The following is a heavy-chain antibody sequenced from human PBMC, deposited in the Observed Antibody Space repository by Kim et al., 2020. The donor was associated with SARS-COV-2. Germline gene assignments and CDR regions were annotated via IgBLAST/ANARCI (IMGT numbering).Heavy chain of an antibody. Sequence: GGSLRLSCAASGFTFSSYSMNWVRQAPGKGLEWVSSISSSSSYIYYADSVKGRFTISRDNAKNSLYLQMNSLRAEDTAVYYCARDKGTRFGEWGWYYYGMDVWGQGTTVTVSS. J-gene: IGHJ6*02. V-gene: IGHV3-21*01. D-gene: IGHD3-10*01. CDR2: ISSSSSYI. CDR3: ARDKGTRFGEWGWYYYGMDV. CDR1: GFTFSSYS.